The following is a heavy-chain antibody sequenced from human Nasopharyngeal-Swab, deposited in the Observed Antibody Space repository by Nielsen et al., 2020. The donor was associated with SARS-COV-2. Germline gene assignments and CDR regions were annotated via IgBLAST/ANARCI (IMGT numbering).Heavy chain of an antibody. V-gene: IGHV4-4*02. Sequence: SETLSLTCAVSGGSISSSNWWSWVRQPPGKGLEWIGEIYHSGSTNYNPSLKSRVTISVDKSKNQFSLKLSSVTAADTAVYYCARVGGIAVAGTGGYFDLWGRGTLVTVSP. J-gene: IGHJ2*01. CDR2: IYHSGST. CDR3: ARVGGIAVAGTGGYFDL. D-gene: IGHD6-19*01. CDR1: GGSISSSNW.